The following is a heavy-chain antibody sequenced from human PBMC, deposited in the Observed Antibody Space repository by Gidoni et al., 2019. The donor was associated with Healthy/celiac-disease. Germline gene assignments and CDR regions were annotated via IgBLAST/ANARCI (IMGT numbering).Heavy chain of an antibody. Sequence: EVQLLESGGGLVQPGGSLRLPCAASGFTFSNYDMSWVRQAPGKGLEWVSAISASGGGTSYADSVKGRFTISRDNSKNTLYLQMNSLRAEDTAVYYCAKGDYNDYSPLAWGQGTLVTVSS. CDR2: ISASGGGT. CDR3: AKGDYNDYSPLA. V-gene: IGHV3-23*01. D-gene: IGHD4-17*01. CDR1: GFTFSNYD. J-gene: IGHJ5*02.